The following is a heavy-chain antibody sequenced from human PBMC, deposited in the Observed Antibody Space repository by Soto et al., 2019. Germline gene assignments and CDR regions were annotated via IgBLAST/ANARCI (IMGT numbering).Heavy chain of an antibody. J-gene: IGHJ6*02. V-gene: IGHV3-30*18. CDR2: ISYDGSDK. Sequence: GGSLRLSCEASAFIFSRYGLHWVRQAPGKGLEWVAVISYDGSDKYYAESVKGRFIISRDKSENTLYLQMNSLRAEDTAVYYCAKDLGSGKPYYYYAMDVWGQGTTVTVSS. D-gene: IGHD3-10*01. CDR1: AFIFSRYG. CDR3: AKDLGSGKPYYYYAMDV.